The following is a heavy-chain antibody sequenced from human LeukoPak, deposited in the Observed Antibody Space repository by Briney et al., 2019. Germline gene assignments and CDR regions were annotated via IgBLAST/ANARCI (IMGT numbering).Heavy chain of an antibody. CDR1: GFTFSTYS. D-gene: IGHD2-21*02. J-gene: IGHJ4*02. V-gene: IGHV3-21*01. CDR3: ARADGGDIDY. Sequence: GGSLRLSCAASGFTFSTYSMNWVRQAPGKGLEWVSSISSSYNYTYYAESLKGRLTISRDNAKNALYLQMSRLRAEDTAVYYCARADGGDIDYWGQGNLVTVSS. CDR2: ISSSYNYT.